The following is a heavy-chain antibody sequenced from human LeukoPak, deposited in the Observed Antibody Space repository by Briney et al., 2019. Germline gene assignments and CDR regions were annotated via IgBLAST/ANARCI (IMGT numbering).Heavy chain of an antibody. CDR1: GGSISSGGYY. Sequence: SETLSLTCTVSGGSISSGGYYWSWIRQHPGKGLEWIGYIYYSGSTYYNPSLKSRVTISVDTSKNQFSLKQSSVTAADTAVYYCARASPVSTVWTPKYYFDYWGQGTLVTVSS. CDR2: IYYSGST. V-gene: IGHV4-31*03. D-gene: IGHD3-16*01. J-gene: IGHJ4*02. CDR3: ARASPVSTVWTPKYYFDY.